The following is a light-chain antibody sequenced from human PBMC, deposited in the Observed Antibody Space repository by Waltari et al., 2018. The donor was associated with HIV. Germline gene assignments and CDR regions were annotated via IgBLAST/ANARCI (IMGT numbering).Light chain of an antibody. Sequence: QSALTQPASVSGNPGQSVTITCTGTDIDIGTYNLVSWFQQHPGKAPKLLIYAVSKRPSGVSSRFSGSKSGYFASLTISGLLTEDESSYYCLTYVSKTSTWQFGGGTYLTV. CDR2: AVS. CDR1: DIDIGTYNL. J-gene: IGLJ3*02. CDR3: LTYVSKTSTWQ. V-gene: IGLV2-23*02.